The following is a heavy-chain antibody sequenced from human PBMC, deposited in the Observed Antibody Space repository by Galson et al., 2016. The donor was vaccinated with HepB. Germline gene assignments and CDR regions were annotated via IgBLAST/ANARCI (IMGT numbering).Heavy chain of an antibody. V-gene: IGHV4-59*01. J-gene: IGHJ3*01. CDR3: ARFRPSDGFGV. CDR2: VYSNGVP. CDR1: GGSIISFY. Sequence: SETLSLTCNVSGGSIISFYWGWIRQPPGKGLEWIGYVYSNGVPNFSPSFRSRVTMTVDTSKNNFSLRMTSVIAADTATYYCARFRPSDGFGVWGRGTVVSVSS.